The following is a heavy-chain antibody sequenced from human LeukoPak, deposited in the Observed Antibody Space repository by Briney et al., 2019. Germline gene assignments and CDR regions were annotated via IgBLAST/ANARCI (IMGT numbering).Heavy chain of an antibody. Sequence: PGGSLRLSCAASGSILSSYAMHWVRQAPGKGLEWVAVISTDGGDKYIADSVKGRFTISRDNSKNTLYLQMNSLRAEDTAVYYCARSAPYYYYGMDVWGQGTTVTVSS. V-gene: IGHV3-30-3*01. CDR1: GSILSSYA. CDR2: ISTDGGDK. CDR3: ARSAPYYYYGMDV. J-gene: IGHJ6*02.